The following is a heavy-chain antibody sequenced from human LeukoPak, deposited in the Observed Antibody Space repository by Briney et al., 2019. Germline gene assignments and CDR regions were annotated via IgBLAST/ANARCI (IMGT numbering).Heavy chain of an antibody. Sequence: GGSLRLSCAASGFTFSKYWMLWVRQAPGKGLEWVSVIYGGGGTYYADSVKGRFIISRDNSNNTLYLQMNSLRAEDTAVYYCARDWNNMAGWFDPWGQGTLVTVSS. CDR2: IYGGGGT. CDR1: GFTFSKYW. D-gene: IGHD1/OR15-1a*01. J-gene: IGHJ5*02. V-gene: IGHV3-53*01. CDR3: ARDWNNMAGWFDP.